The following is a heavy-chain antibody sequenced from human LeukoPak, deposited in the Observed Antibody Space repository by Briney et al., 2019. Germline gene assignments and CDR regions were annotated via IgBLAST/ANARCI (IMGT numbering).Heavy chain of an antibody. Sequence: ASVNVSCKASAGTFSSYAISWVRQAPGQGLEWMGGIIPIFGTANYAQKFQGRVTITADESTSTAYMELSSLRSEDTAVYYCARDPLDKNWFDPWGQGTLVSVSS. D-gene: IGHD3-22*01. V-gene: IGHV1-69*13. CDR2: IIPIFGTA. CDR3: ARDPLDKNWFDP. CDR1: AGTFSSYA. J-gene: IGHJ5*02.